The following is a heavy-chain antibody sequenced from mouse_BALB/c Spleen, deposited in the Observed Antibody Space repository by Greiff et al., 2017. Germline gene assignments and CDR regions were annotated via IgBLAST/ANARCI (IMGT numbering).Heavy chain of an antibody. CDR2: INPSTGYT. J-gene: IGHJ4*01. CDR3: ASYYGSRYAMDY. Sequence: QVQLQQSGAELAKPGASVKMSCKASGYTFTSYWMHWVKQRPGQGLEWIGYINPSTGYTEYNQKFKDKATLTADKSSSKAYMQLSSLTSEDSAVYCCASYYGSRYAMDYWGQGTSVTVSS. CDR1: GYTFTSYW. D-gene: IGHD1-1*01. V-gene: IGHV1-7*01.